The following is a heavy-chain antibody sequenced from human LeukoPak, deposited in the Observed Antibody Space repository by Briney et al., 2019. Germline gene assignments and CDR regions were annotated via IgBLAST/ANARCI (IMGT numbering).Heavy chain of an antibody. D-gene: IGHD3-10*01. CDR1: GFTVSSNY. J-gene: IGHJ6*03. CDR3: ARDYYGSGSYSNYYYYYMDV. CDR2: IYSGGST. V-gene: IGHV3-53*01. Sequence: PGGSLRLSCAASGFTVSSNYMSWVRQAPGKGLEWVSVIYSGGSTYYADSVKGRFTISRGNSKNTLYLQMNSLRAEDTAVYYCARDYYGSGSYSNYYYYYMDVWGKGTTVTVSS.